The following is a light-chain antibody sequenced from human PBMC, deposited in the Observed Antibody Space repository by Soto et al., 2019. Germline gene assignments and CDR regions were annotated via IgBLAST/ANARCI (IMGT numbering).Light chain of an antibody. CDR3: QQRNSRVT. J-gene: IGKJ1*01. CDR2: AAS. Sequence: DIQVTHSPSSLSASVGDTVTITCRTSQSISGKLSWYKQIPGKXPXXLIYAASRLQSGVPSRFSASGSGTDFTLTISSLHPDDSASYDCQQRNSRVTFGQGTKVDIK. V-gene: IGKV1-39*01. CDR1: QSISGK.